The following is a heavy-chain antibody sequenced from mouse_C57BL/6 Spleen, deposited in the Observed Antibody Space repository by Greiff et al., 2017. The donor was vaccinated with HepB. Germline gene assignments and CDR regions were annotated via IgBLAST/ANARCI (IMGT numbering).Heavy chain of an antibody. CDR3: TREGLLLYFDY. D-gene: IGHD2-3*01. CDR1: GFTFSSYA. CDR2: ISSGGDYI. J-gene: IGHJ2*01. V-gene: IGHV5-9-1*02. Sequence: VESGEGLVKPGGSLKLSCAASGFTFSSYAMSWVRQTPEKRLEWVAYISSGGDYIYYADTVKGRFTISRDNARNTLYLQMSSLKSEDTAMYYCTREGLLLYFDYWGQGTTLTVSS.